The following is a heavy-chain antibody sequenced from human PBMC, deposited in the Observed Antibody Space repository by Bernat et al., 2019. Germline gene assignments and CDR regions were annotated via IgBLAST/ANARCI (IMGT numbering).Heavy chain of an antibody. CDR2: IYYSGST. CDR1: GGSISSSSYY. D-gene: IGHD2-2*01. V-gene: IGHV4-39*01. J-gene: IGHJ1*01. CDR3: ARHGRAGVYCDSSSCYVGDFQH. Sequence: QLQLQESVPGLVKPSETLSLTCTVSGGSISSSSYYWGWIRQPPGKGLEWIGSIYYSGSTYYNPSLKSRVTISVDTSKNQFSLTLSSVTAADTAVYYCARHGRAGVYCDSSSCYVGDFQHWGQGTLVTVSS.